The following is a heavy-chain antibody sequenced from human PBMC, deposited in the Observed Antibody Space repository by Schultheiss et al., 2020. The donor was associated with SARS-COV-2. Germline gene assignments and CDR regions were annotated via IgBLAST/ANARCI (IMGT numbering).Heavy chain of an antibody. J-gene: IGHJ6*02. CDR2: MNPNSGNT. Sequence: ASVKVSCKASGYTFTGYYMHWVRQATGQGLEWMGWMNPNSGNTGYAQKFQGRVTITRDTSASTAYKELSSLRSEDTAVYYCARLRRRPRPLWIFDYGMDVWGQGTTVTVSS. V-gene: IGHV1-8*03. D-gene: IGHD3-3*01. CDR3: ARLRRRPRPLWIFDYGMDV. CDR1: GYTFTGYY.